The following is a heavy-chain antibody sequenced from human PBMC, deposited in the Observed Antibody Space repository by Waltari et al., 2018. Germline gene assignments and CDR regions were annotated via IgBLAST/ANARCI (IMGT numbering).Heavy chain of an antibody. CDR3: ARGLRAARKYNWFDP. CDR2: MNPNSGNT. D-gene: IGHD6-6*01. J-gene: IGHJ5*02. CDR1: GYTFPSYA. V-gene: IGHV1-8*01. Sequence: QVQLVQSGAEVKKTGASVKVSCKASGYTFPSYAINWVRQATGQGLEWMGWMNPNSGNTGYAQKFQGRVTMTRNTSISTAYMELSSLRSEDTAVYYCARGLRAARKYNWFDPWGQGTLVTVSS.